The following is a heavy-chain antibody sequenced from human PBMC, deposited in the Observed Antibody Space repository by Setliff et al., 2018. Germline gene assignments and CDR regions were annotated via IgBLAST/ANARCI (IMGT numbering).Heavy chain of an antibody. CDR1: GFTFSHFA. CDR2: ISGSGGVT. CDR3: ARDPNGDYVGAFDP. D-gene: IGHD4-17*01. Sequence: GGSLRLSCAASGFTFSHFAVTWVRQSPGRGLEWVSSISGSGGVTNYGDSVRGRFTISRDNSRDTLDLEMDSLRAEDTAIYYCARDPNGDYVGAFDPWGQGILVTVSS. V-gene: IGHV3-23*01. J-gene: IGHJ5*02.